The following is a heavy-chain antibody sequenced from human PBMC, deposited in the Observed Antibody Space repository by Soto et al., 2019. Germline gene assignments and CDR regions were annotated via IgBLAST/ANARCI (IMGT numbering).Heavy chain of an antibody. Sequence: QVQLVQSGAEVKKPGSSVKVSCKASGGTFSSYAISWVRQAPGQGLEWMGGIIPIFGTANYAQKFQGRVTITADESTSTAYRERSSLRSEDTAVYYCARVIARHYYDSRKVLSGMDVWGQGTTVTVSS. CDR2: IIPIFGTA. V-gene: IGHV1-69*01. CDR1: GGTFSSYA. CDR3: ARVIARHYYDSRKVLSGMDV. J-gene: IGHJ6*02. D-gene: IGHD3-22*01.